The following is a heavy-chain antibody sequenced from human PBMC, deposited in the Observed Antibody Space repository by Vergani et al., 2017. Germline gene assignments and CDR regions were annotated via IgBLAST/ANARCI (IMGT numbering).Heavy chain of an antibody. V-gene: IGHV4-30-4*08. Sequence: QVQLQESGPGLVKPSQTLSLTCTVSCGSITSGDYYWSWTRQPPGKGLEWIGYIYYSGGTYYNPSLKSRVTISVDTSKNQFSLKLSSVTAADTAVYYCASMTTALLFGYWGQGTLVTVSS. D-gene: IGHD4-11*01. CDR2: IYYSGGT. CDR1: CGSITSGDYY. CDR3: ASMTTALLFGY. J-gene: IGHJ4*02.